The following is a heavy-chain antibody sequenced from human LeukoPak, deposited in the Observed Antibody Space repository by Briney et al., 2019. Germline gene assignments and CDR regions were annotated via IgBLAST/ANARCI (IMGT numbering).Heavy chain of an antibody. CDR1: GYTFTSYG. Sequence: GASVKVSCKASGYTFTSYGISWVRQAPGQGLEWMGWISAYNGNTNYAQKLQGRVTMTTDTSTSTAYMELRSLRSDDTAVYYCATLRYCSGGSCYYDRSYSYYYGMDVWGQGTTVTVSS. CDR3: ATLRYCSGGSCYYDRSYSYYYGMDV. D-gene: IGHD2-15*01. CDR2: ISAYNGNT. V-gene: IGHV1-18*01. J-gene: IGHJ6*02.